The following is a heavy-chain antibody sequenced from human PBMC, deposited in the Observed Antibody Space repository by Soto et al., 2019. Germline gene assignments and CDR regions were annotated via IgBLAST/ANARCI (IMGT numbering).Heavy chain of an antibody. J-gene: IGHJ6*02. CDR1: GGSRSTSDC. D-gene: IGHD3-10*02. Sequence: QVQLQESGPGLVKPSGTLSLTCAVSGGSRSTSDCWSWVRQPPGKGLEWIGEIFDSGKTSYNPALKSRVTLSVDKSKNQFPLKLSAVTAAATAICYCARVAYDVRGVITYYYGMDVWGQGTTVTVSS. CDR3: ARVAYDVRGVITYYYGMDV. CDR2: IFDSGKT. V-gene: IGHV4-4*02.